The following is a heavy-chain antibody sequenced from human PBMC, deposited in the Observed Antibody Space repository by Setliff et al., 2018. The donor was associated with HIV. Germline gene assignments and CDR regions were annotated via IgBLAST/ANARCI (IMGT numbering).Heavy chain of an antibody. D-gene: IGHD4-17*01. J-gene: IGHJ6*02. Sequence: SETLSLTCAVYGGSFSGYYWSWIRQPPGKGLEWIGYIYYSGSTYYNPSLKSRVTISVDTSKNQFSLKLSSVTAADTAVYYCARASYGDYHYYGMDVWGQGTTVTVSS. V-gene: IGHV4-34*01. CDR3: ARASYGDYHYYGMDV. CDR2: IYYSGST. CDR1: GGSFSGYY.